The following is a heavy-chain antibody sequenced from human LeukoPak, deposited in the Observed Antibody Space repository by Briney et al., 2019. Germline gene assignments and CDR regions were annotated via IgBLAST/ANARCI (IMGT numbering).Heavy chain of an antibody. CDR3: ARDLRGNYYDSSGYNDY. J-gene: IGHJ4*02. CDR2: IYSGGSI. Sequence: GGSLRLSCAASGVTVSSNYMSWVRQAPGKGLEWVSVIYSGGSIYYADSVKGRFTISRDNSKNTLYLQMSSVRAEDTAVYYCARDLRGNYYDSSGYNDYWGQGTLVTVSS. V-gene: IGHV3-66*01. D-gene: IGHD3-22*01. CDR1: GVTVSSNY.